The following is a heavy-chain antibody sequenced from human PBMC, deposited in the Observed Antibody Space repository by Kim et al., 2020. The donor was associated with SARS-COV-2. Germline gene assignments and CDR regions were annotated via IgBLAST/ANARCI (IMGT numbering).Heavy chain of an antibody. CDR1: GYTFTDYY. Sequence: ASVKVSCKASGYTFTDYYMHWVRQAPGQGLEWMGRINPKSGGTNYAQKFQGRVTMTRDTSTSTAYMELSRLRADDTAVYYCARGRLALGGTPPDYWGQGT. CDR3: ARGRLALGGTPPDY. CDR2: INPKSGGT. V-gene: IGHV1-2*06. J-gene: IGHJ4*02. D-gene: IGHD2-15*01.